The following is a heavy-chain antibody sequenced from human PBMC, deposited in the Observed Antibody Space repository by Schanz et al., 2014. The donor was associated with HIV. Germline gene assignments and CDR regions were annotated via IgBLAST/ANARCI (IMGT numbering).Heavy chain of an antibody. CDR1: GFTFGDYA. J-gene: IGHJ5*02. Sequence: EVQLVESGGGLVQPGRSLRLSCAASGFTFGDYAMHWVRQAPGKGLEWVSGISWNSGSIDYADSVKGRFTISRDNAKNSLYLQMNSLRAEDTALYYCAKDQGYDFWSGYYNYYGMDPWGQGTLVTVSS. V-gene: IGHV3-9*01. D-gene: IGHD3-3*01. CDR2: ISWNSGSI. CDR3: AKDQGYDFWSGYYNYYGMDP.